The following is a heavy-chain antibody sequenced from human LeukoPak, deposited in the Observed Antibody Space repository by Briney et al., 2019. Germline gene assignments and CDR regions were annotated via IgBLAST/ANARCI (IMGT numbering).Heavy chain of an antibody. V-gene: IGHV3-30*02. CDR2: IRYDAANQ. Sequence: GGSLRLSCGASGFDFSNNGVHWVRQAPGKGLEWVAFIRYDAANQYYADSVKGRFTISRDNSKNTLYLEMDSLRSEDTAIYHCAKDIAVSDSYFDYWGQGTLVTVTS. D-gene: IGHD6-19*01. J-gene: IGHJ4*02. CDR3: AKDIAVSDSYFDY. CDR1: GFDFSNNG.